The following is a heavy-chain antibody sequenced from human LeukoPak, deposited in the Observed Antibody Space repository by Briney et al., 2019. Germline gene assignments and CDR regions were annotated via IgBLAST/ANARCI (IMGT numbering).Heavy chain of an antibody. J-gene: IGHJ5*02. CDR3: AREVYCSSTSCRNWFDP. CDR1: GGSISSHY. CDR2: IYYSGST. D-gene: IGHD2-2*01. Sequence: KTSETLSLTCTVSGGSISSHYWSWIRQPPGKGLEWIGYIYYSGSTNYNPSLKSRVTISVDTSKNQFSLKLSSVTAAGTAAYYCAREVYCSSTSCRNWFDPWGQGTLVTVSS. V-gene: IGHV4-59*11.